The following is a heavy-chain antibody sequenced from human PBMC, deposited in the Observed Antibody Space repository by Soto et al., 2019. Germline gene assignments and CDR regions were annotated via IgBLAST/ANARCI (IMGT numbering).Heavy chain of an antibody. CDR3: ARGGSYNFDY. CDR2: ISYDGSNK. D-gene: IGHD1-26*01. CDR1: GLTFSSYA. J-gene: IGHJ4*02. Sequence: QVQLVESGGGVVQPGRSLRLYCAASGLTFSSYAMHWVRQAPGKGLEWVAVISYDGSNKYYADSVKGRFTISRDNSKNTLYLQMNSLRAEVTAVYYCARGGSYNFDYWGQGTLVTVSS. V-gene: IGHV3-30-3*01.